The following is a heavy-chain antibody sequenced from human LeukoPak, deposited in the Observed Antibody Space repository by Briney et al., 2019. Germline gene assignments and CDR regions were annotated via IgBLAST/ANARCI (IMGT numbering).Heavy chain of an antibody. J-gene: IGHJ4*02. V-gene: IGHV4-39*01. CDR1: GGSISSSSAY. CDR3: VSPRGFSYGYFDY. Sequence: SETLSLTCTVSGGSISSSSAYWGWIRQPPGKGLEWIGSIYYSKNTYYNPSLKSQVNRSADTSKNQFALTLGSVSATDTAVYYCVSPRGFSYGYFDYWGQGTLVTVCS. CDR2: IYYSKNT. D-gene: IGHD5-18*01.